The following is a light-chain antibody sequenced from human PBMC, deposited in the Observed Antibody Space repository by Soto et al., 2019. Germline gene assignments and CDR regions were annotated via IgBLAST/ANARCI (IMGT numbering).Light chain of an antibody. CDR1: QNVATN. V-gene: IGKV3-15*01. CDR2: DAS. Sequence: EIVKTQSAATLSVYPGERVSLSCRASQNVATNFAWYQQRPGQAPRLLIYDASNRATGIPARFSGSGSGTEFTLTISSLQSEDFAVYYCQQFNIWPWSFGQGTKV. CDR3: QQFNIWPWS. J-gene: IGKJ1*01.